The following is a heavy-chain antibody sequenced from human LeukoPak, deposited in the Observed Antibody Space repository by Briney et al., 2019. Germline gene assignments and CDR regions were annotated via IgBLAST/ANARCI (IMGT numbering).Heavy chain of an antibody. CDR1: GFTFSNAW. CDR2: IKSKTDGGTT. CDR3: ATGDTRLPN. J-gene: IGHJ4*02. V-gene: IGHV3-15*01. Sequence: GGSLRLSCAASGFTFSNAWMSWVRQAPGKGLEWVGRIKSKTDGGTTDYAAPVKGRFSISRDDSEKTLYLQMNSLKTEDTAVYYCATGDTRLPNWGQGTLVTVSS. D-gene: IGHD2-2*01.